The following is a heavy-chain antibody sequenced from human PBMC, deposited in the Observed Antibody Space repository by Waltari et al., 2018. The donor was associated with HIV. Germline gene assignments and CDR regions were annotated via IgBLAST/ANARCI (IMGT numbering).Heavy chain of an antibody. J-gene: IGHJ6*02. CDR3: ARVVLNRDGWYYYYYGMDV. V-gene: IGHV1-18*01. Sequence: QVQLVQSGAEVKKPGASVKVSCKASGYTFTTYGISWVRQAPGQGLELMGRISAYNGNTNYAQKLQGRVTMTTDTSTSTAYMELRSLRSDDTAVYYCARVVLNRDGWYYYYYGMDVWGQGTTVTVSS. D-gene: IGHD2-8*01. CDR2: ISAYNGNT. CDR1: GYTFTTYG.